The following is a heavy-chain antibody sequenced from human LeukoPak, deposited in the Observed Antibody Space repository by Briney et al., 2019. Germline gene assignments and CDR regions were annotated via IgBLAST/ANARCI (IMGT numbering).Heavy chain of an antibody. Sequence: GGSLRLSCAASGFTFSSYAMHWVRQAPGKGLEWVAVISYDGSNKYYADSVKGRFTISRDNSKNTLYLQMNSLRAEDTAVYYCAKRYPAAGGRVFDYWGQGTLVTVSS. CDR2: ISYDGSNK. J-gene: IGHJ4*02. CDR1: GFTFSSYA. D-gene: IGHD6-13*01. V-gene: IGHV3-30-3*02. CDR3: AKRYPAAGGRVFDY.